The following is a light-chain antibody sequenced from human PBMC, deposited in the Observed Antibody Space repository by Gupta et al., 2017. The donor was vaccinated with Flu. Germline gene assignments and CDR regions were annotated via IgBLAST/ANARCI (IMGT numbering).Light chain of an antibody. CDR2: DVT. CDR3: CSYAGSV. V-gene: IGLV2-11*03. CDR1: ASDIGDSKH. J-gene: IGLJ3*02. Sequence: PGQSVSISCTGTASDIGDSKHVSWYQQHPGKAPKLVIYDVTKRPSGVPDRFSGSKSGNTASLTISGLQAEDAGDYYCCSYAGSVFGGGTKLTVL.